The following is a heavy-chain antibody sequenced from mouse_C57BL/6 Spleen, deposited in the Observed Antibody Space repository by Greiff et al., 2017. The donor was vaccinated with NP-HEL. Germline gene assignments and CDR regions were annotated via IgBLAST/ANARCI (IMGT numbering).Heavy chain of an antibody. D-gene: IGHD1-1*01. CDR2: IYPRSGNT. CDR1: GYTFTSYG. Sequence: VQLQQSGAELARPGASVKLSCKASGYTFTSYGISWVKQRTGQGLEWIGEIYPRSGNTYYNEKFKGKATLTADKSSSTAYMELRSLTSEDSAVYFCARYEGYYGSSYSFDYWGQGTTLTVSS. CDR3: ARYEGYYGSSYSFDY. J-gene: IGHJ2*01. V-gene: IGHV1-81*01.